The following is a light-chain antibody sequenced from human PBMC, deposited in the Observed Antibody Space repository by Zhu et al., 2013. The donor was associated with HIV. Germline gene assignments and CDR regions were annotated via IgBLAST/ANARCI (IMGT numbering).Light chain of an antibody. V-gene: IGKV3D-20*02. CDR3: QQRSNFYS. J-gene: IGKJ2*03. CDR2: GTS. CDR1: HRVSSAY. Sequence: EIVLTQSPGTLSLSPGETATLSCRASHRVSSAYLAWYQQIPGQAPRLLISGTSNRATGIPDRFSGSGSGTDFTLTISSLEPEDFAVYYCQQRSNFYSFGQGTKLEIK.